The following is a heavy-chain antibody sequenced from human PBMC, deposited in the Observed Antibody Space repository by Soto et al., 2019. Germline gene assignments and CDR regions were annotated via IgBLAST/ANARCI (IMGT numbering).Heavy chain of an antibody. Sequence: SETLSLTCTVSCGSVNSGSYYWSWIRQPPGKGLEWIGDIYYSGSTNYNPSLKGRVTISLEKSKNRFYLKLSSVTAADTAVYYCARGPLVGVTDYWGQGTLVTVSS. CDR1: CGSVNSGSYY. D-gene: IGHD2-8*01. J-gene: IGHJ4*02. CDR3: ARGPLVGVTDY. V-gene: IGHV4-61*01. CDR2: IYYSGST.